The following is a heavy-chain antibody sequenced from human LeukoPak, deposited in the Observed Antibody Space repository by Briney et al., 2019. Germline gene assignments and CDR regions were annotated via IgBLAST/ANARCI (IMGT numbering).Heavy chain of an antibody. CDR3: ARARLPPNYYYYYYTDV. CDR2: IIPIFGTA. Sequence: GASVKVSCKASGGTFSSYAISWVRQAPGQGLEWMGGIIPIFGTANYAQKFQGRVTITTDESTSTAYMELSSLRSEDTAVYYCARARLPPNYYYYYYTDVWGKGTTVTVSS. V-gene: IGHV1-69*05. J-gene: IGHJ6*03. CDR1: GGTFSSYA. D-gene: IGHD2-15*01.